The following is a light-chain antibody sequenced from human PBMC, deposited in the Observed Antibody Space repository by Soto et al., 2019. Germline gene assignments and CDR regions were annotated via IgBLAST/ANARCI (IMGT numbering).Light chain of an antibody. V-gene: IGLV2-14*03. CDR2: DVT. CDR3: SSFTTSNTVV. Sequence: QSALTQPASVSGSPGQSITISCIGTSSDIGAYNYVSWYQQHPGKAPKLMIYDVTYRPSGVSNRFSGSKSGNTASLTISGLQAEDEADYHCSSFTTSNTVVFGGGTKLTVL. CDR1: SSDIGAYNY. J-gene: IGLJ2*01.